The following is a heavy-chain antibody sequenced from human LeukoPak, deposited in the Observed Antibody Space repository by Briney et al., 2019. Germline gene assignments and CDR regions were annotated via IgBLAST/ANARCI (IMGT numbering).Heavy chain of an antibody. V-gene: IGHV1-2*02. CDR3: ARSWGASRRSNWFDP. J-gene: IGHJ5*02. CDR2: INPNSGGT. CDR1: GYTFTGYY. D-gene: IGHD3-16*01. Sequence: ASVKVSCKASGYTFTGYYIHWVRQAPGQGLDWMGWINPNSGGTNYAQKFQGRVTMTRDTSISTAYMELSRLRSEDTAVYYCARSWGASRRSNWFDPWGQGTLVTVSS.